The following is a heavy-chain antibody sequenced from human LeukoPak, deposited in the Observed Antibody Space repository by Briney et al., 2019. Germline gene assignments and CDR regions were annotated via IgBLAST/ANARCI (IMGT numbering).Heavy chain of an antibody. D-gene: IGHD3-16*01. J-gene: IGHJ3*02. Sequence: GGSLRLSCAASGFTVSSNYMSWVRQAPGKGLEWVSVIYSGGSTYYADSAKGRFPISRDNSKNTLYLQMNSLRAEDTAVYYCARITNDAFDIWGQGTMVTVSS. CDR2: IYSGGST. CDR3: ARITNDAFDI. V-gene: IGHV3-53*01. CDR1: GFTVSSNY.